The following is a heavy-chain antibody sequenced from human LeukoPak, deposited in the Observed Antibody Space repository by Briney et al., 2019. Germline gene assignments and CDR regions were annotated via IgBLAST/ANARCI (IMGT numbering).Heavy chain of an antibody. J-gene: IGHJ4*02. CDR2: IYDSGST. V-gene: IGHV4-39*01. D-gene: IGHD4-17*01. CDR3: ASDTGDYGDY. Sequence: SETLSLTCTVSGGSIRSSYYYWGRIRQPPGKGLEWIGSIYDSGSTYYNPSLKSRVTISVDTSKNQFSLKLSSVTAADTAVYYCASDTGDYGDYWGQGTLVTVSS. CDR1: GGSIRSSYYY.